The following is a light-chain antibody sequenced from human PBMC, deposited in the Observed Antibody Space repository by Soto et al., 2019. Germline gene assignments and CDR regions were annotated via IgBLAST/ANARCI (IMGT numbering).Light chain of an antibody. V-gene: IGKV1D-16*01. J-gene: IGKJ1*01. CDR1: QGISSW. Sequence: IQMTQSPSSLSASGGDRVTIACRASQGISSWLAWYQRKPGRAPKLLIYAASRLQAGVPLRFSGSGSGTEFTLTISSLQPDDFATYYCQHYNSYSEAFGQGTKVDIK. CDR2: AAS. CDR3: QHYNSYSEA.